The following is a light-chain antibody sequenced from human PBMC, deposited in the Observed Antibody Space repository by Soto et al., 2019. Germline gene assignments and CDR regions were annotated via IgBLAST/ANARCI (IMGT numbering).Light chain of an antibody. CDR3: SSYPRTSPRRL. Sequence: QSALTQPASVSGSPGQSITIPCTGTSNDIGGYNYVSWYQQFPGKAPKLIIYDVTNRPSGVSFRFSGSKSGNTASLTISGLRAGAGAVYLCSSYPRTSPRRLFGAGTRVT. V-gene: IGLV2-14*03. J-gene: IGLJ1*01. CDR1: SNDIGGYNY. CDR2: DVT.